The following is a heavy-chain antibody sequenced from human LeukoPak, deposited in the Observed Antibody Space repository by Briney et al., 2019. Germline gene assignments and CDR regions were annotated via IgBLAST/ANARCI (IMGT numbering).Heavy chain of an antibody. Sequence: GGSLRLSCAASGFTFSRYAMSWVCQAPGKGLEWVSAISGSGGSTYYADSVKGRFTISRDNSKNTLYLQMNSLRAEDTAVYYCAKGPARTVATRGYFDYWGQGTLVTVSS. CDR2: ISGSGGST. CDR1: GFTFSRYA. J-gene: IGHJ4*02. D-gene: IGHD6-19*01. V-gene: IGHV3-23*01. CDR3: AKGPARTVATRGYFDY.